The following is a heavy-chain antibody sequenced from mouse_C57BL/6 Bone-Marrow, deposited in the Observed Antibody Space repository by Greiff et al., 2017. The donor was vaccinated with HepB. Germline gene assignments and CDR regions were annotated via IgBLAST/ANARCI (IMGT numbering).Heavy chain of an antibody. V-gene: IGHV7-3*01. D-gene: IGHD1-1*01. CDR3: ARYIAVAYFDY. Sequence: EVKLMESGGGLVQPGGSLSLSCAASGFTFTAYYMSWVRQPPGKALEWLGFIRNKANGYTTEYSASVKGRFTISRDKSQSILYLQMNALRAEDSATYYCARYIAVAYFDYWGQGTTLTVSS. CDR2: IRNKANGYTT. CDR1: GFTFTAYY. J-gene: IGHJ2*01.